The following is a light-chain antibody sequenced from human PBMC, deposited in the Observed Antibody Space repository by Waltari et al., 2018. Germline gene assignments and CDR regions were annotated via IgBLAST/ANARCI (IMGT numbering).Light chain of an antibody. CDR2: EAT. V-gene: IGLV2-23*01. J-gene: IGLJ3*02. Sequence: YQHHPSRAPKLIIYEATKRPSGFSHRFSGSKSGATASLTISVLQADDEADYYCCAYAGSSTSCVFG. CDR3: CAYAGSSTSCV.